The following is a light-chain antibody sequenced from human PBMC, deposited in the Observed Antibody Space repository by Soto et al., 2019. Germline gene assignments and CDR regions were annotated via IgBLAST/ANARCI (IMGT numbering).Light chain of an antibody. CDR2: GAS. Sequence: EIVMTQSPATLSVSPGERATLSCRASQSVSSNLAWYQQKPGQAPRLLIYGASTRATGIPDRFSGSGSGTEFTLTISSLQSEDFAVYYCQQYNNWPPAYTFGQGTKLEIK. CDR1: QSVSSN. J-gene: IGKJ2*01. V-gene: IGKV3-15*01. CDR3: QQYNNWPPAYT.